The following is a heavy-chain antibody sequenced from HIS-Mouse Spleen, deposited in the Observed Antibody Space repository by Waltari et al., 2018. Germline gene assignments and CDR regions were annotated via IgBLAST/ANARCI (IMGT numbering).Heavy chain of an antibody. CDR1: VGPISSSSYY. V-gene: IGHV4-39*07. CDR3: ARLTAAGTY. CDR2: IYYSGST. D-gene: IGHD6-13*01. J-gene: IGHJ4*02. Sequence: LQLQESGPGLVKPSDTLSLTCTVSVGPISSSSYYWGWIRQPPGKGLEWIGSIYYSGSTYYNPSLKSRVTISVDTSKNQFSLKLSSVTAADTAVYYCARLTAAGTYWGQGTLVTVSS.